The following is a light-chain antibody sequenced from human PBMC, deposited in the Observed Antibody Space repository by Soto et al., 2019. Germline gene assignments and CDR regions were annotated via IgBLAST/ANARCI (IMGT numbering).Light chain of an antibody. CDR1: QTIDSW. CDR2: DAT. CDR3: QQYNRLIT. Sequence: DIHMTQSPSILSASVGYSVTITCRASQTIDSWVAWYQQKPGKAPKLLVYDATSLESGVSSRFSGSGYGTDFTLSINNLQPDDFATYYCQQYNRLITFGQGTRLEIK. V-gene: IGKV1-5*01. J-gene: IGKJ5*01.